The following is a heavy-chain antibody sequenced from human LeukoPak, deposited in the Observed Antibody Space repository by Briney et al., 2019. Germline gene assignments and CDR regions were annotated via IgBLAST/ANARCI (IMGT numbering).Heavy chain of an antibody. CDR3: ARRVGYSSSWYLPTYYFDY. Sequence: PSETLSLTCTVSGGSISSSSHYWGWIRQSPGKGLEWIGSISYSGSTYYNPSLKSRVTMSVDTSKNQFSLKLSSVTAADTAVYYCARRVGYSSSWYLPTYYFDYWGQGTLVTVSS. CDR1: GGSISSSSHY. V-gene: IGHV4-39*07. D-gene: IGHD6-13*01. J-gene: IGHJ4*02. CDR2: ISYSGST.